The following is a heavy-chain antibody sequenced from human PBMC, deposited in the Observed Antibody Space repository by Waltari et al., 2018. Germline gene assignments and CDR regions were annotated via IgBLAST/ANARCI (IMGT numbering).Heavy chain of an antibody. CDR1: GGSISGFY. CDR2: IYYTGST. V-gene: IGHV4-59*01. CDR3: ARGGGGDWEWFDP. J-gene: IGHJ5*02. Sequence: QVQLQESGPSPLTPSETLSRVRTVSGGSISGFYWSWVRQPPGKGLDWIGYIYYTGSTNFNPSLKSRVTMSVDTSKNQFSLKLSSVTAADTAFYYCARGGGGDWEWFDPWGQGTLVTVSS. D-gene: IGHD2-21*02.